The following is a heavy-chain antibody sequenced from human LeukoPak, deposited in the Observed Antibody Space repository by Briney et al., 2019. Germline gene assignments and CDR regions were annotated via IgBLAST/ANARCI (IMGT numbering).Heavy chain of an antibody. CDR3: ARVVIGYCSSTSCYEYYYYYMDV. V-gene: IGHV4-59*08. D-gene: IGHD2-2*01. J-gene: IGHJ6*03. CDR1: GFTVSSNS. Sequence: GSLRLSCTVSGFTVSSNSMSWIRQPPGKGLEWIGNIYYSGSTKYNPSLKSRVTISVDTSKNQFSLKLSSVTAADTAVYYCARVVIGYCSSTSCYEYYYYYMDVWGKGTTVTVSS. CDR2: IYYSGST.